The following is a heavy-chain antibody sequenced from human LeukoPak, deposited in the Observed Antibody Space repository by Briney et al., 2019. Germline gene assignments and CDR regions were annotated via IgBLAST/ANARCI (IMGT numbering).Heavy chain of an antibody. CDR1: GFTFTHYA. J-gene: IGHJ4*02. D-gene: IGHD3-10*01. V-gene: IGHV3-30*07. CDR3: ARASYRQITMVRGVIILDY. Sequence: PGRSLRLSCAASGFTFTHYAMHWVRQAPGKGLEWVEVILYDGTMKYYADSVKGRFTISRDNSKNTLYLQMNSLRAEDTAVYYCARASYRQITMVRGVIILDYWGQGTLVTVSS. CDR2: ILYDGTMK.